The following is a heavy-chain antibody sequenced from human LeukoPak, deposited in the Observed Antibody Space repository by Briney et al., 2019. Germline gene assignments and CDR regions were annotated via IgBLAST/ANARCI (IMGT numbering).Heavy chain of an antibody. CDR1: GFTFGDYA. CDR3: ARETLIRGVLLADGPFDI. V-gene: IGHV3-9*01. J-gene: IGHJ3*02. D-gene: IGHD3-10*01. CDR2: INWDSGKL. Sequence: GGSLRLSCTASGFTFGDYALHWVRQTPGKGLEWVSGINWDSGKLGYAGSVKGRFTISRDSAQNSLYLQMKSLRVEDAALYYCARETLIRGVLLADGPFDIWGQGTLVTGSP.